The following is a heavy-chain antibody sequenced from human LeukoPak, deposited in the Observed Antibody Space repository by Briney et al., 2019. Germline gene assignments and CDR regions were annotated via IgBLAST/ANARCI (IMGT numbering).Heavy chain of an antibody. V-gene: IGHV3-66*01. J-gene: IGHJ6*02. D-gene: IGHD3-3*01. CDR3: ARMGFGSGYYYWLYYYGMDV. Sequence: HPGGSLRLSCAASGFTVSSNYMSWVRQAPGKGLEWVSVIYSCDNTYYADSVKGRFTISRDNPENTLYLQMNSLRAEDTAVYYCARMGFGSGYYYWLYYYGMDVWGQGTTVTVSS. CDR2: IYSCDNT. CDR1: GFTVSSNY.